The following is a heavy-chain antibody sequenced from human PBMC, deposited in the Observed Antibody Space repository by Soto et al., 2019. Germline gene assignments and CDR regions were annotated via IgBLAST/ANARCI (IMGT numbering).Heavy chain of an antibody. V-gene: IGHV3-21*01. CDR3: ARDPIAARPYYFDY. CDR2: ISSSSSSYI. Sequence: GGSLRLSCAASGFTFSSYSMNWVRQAPGKGLEWVSSISSSSSSYIYYADSVKGRFTISRDNAKNSLYLQMNSLRAEDAAVHYCARDPIAARPYYFDYWGQGTLVTVSS. J-gene: IGHJ4*02. D-gene: IGHD6-6*01. CDR1: GFTFSSYS.